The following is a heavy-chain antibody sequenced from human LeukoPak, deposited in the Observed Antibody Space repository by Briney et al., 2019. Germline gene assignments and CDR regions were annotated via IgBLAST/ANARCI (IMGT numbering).Heavy chain of an antibody. J-gene: IGHJ4*02. CDR2: ITLSGGNT. CDR3: AREGEGDY. CDR1: GFTFSSYD. V-gene: IGHV3-23*01. D-gene: IGHD3-16*01. Sequence: PGGSLRLSCAASGFTFSSYDMSWVRQAPGKGLEWVSSITLSGGNTFYADSVMGRFTISRDNSKNTLYLQMNSLRAEDTAVYSCAREGEGDYWGQGTLVTVSS.